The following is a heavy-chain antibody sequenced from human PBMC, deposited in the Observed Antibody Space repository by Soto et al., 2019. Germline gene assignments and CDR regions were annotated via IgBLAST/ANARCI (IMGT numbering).Heavy chain of an antibody. V-gene: IGHV3-21*01. CDR3: AAGEMFVDY. CDR2: ISGSTGYK. D-gene: IGHD3-10*02. J-gene: IGHJ4*02. Sequence: EVQVVESGGGLVKPGGSLRLSCATSGFTFSNYGMKWVRQAPGKGLEWVSSISGSTGYKSYADSVKGRFTVSRDNAKNSLYLQMNSLRAEDTAVYYCAAGEMFVDYWGQGALVTVSS. CDR1: GFTFSNYG.